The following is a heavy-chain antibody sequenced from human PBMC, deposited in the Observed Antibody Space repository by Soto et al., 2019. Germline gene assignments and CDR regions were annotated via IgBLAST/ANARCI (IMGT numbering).Heavy chain of an antibody. Sequence: TLSLPFAVYGGSFSGYYWSWIRQHPGKGLEWIGYIYYSGSTYYNPSLKSRVTISVDTSKNQFSLKLRSVTAADTAVYYCARDDYGGLFDYWGQGTPVTV. V-gene: IGHV4-31*11. J-gene: IGHJ4*02. CDR1: GGSFSGYY. CDR2: IYYSGST. CDR3: ARDDYGGLFDY. D-gene: IGHD4-17*01.